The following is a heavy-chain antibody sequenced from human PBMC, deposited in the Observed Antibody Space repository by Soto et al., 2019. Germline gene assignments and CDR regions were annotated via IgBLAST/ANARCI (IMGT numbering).Heavy chain of an antibody. CDR1: GYTFSSYA. V-gene: IGHV1-3*01. CDR3: ARRNTHPDVYYYYYGMDV. Sequence: ASVKVSCKASGYTFSSYAMHWVRQAPGQRLEWMRWINAGNGNTKYSQKFQGRVTITRDTSASTAYMELSSLRSEDTAVYYCARRNTHPDVYYYYYGMDVWGQGTTVTVSS. CDR2: INAGNGNT. J-gene: IGHJ6*02.